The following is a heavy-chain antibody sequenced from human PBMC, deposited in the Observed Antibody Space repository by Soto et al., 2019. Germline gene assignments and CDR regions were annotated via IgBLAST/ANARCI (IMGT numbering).Heavy chain of an antibody. D-gene: IGHD3-22*01. CDR3: AKVPDYYDSSGYYAY. J-gene: IGHJ4*02. Sequence: PGGSLRLSCAASGFTFSSYAMSWVRQAPGKGLEWVSAISGSGGSTYYADSVKGRFTISRDNSKNTLYLQMNSLRAEDTAVYYCAKVPDYYDSSGYYAYWGQGTLVTVSS. CDR1: GFTFSSYA. CDR2: ISGSGGST. V-gene: IGHV3-23*01.